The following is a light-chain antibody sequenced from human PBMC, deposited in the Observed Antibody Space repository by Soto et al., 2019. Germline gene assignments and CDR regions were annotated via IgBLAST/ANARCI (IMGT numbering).Light chain of an antibody. J-gene: IGKJ5*01. V-gene: IGKV3-11*01. CDR1: QNVRSY. CDR3: QQHTYWPTST. CDR2: DAS. Sequence: EIVLTQSPATLSLSPGERATLSCRASQNVRSYLAWYQQKPGQAPRLLIHDASSRATGIPDRFSGSGSGTDFTLTTSSLEPEDSAVYYCQQHTYWPTSTFGQGTRLEIK.